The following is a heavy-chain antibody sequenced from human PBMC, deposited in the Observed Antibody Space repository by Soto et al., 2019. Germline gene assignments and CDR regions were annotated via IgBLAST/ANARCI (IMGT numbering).Heavy chain of an antibody. Sequence: SETLSLTCTVSGGSISSSSYYWGWIRQPPGKGLEWIGSIYYSGSTYYNPSLKSRVTISVDTSKNQFSLKLSSVTAADTAVYYCARRYCSGGSCYPTGTWFDTWGQGTLVTVSS. CDR3: ARRYCSGGSCYPTGTWFDT. D-gene: IGHD2-15*01. V-gene: IGHV4-39*01. CDR2: IYYSGST. CDR1: GGSISSSSYY. J-gene: IGHJ5*02.